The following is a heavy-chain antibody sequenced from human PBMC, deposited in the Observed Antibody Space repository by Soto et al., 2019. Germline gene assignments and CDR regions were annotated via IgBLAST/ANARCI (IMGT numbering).Heavy chain of an antibody. CDR1: GYTVTDYY. J-gene: IGHJ4*02. Sequence: ASVKVSCKTSGYTVTDYYMHCVRQAPGQGFEWVGGINPKSGGPKYVPKFQGRVTVTRDTSTSTAYMELNRLTSDDTAVYYCASEDCRNTNCLKGFDYWGQGTLVTVPQ. D-gene: IGHD2-15*01. CDR3: ASEDCRNTNCLKGFDY. V-gene: IGHV1-2*02. CDR2: INPKSGGP.